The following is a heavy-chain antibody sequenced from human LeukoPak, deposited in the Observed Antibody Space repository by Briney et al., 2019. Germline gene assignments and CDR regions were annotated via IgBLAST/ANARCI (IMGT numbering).Heavy chain of an antibody. J-gene: IGHJ5*02. CDR2: ISAYNGNT. D-gene: IGHD3-10*01. CDR1: GYTFTSYG. Sequence: ASVKVSCKASGYTFTSYGISWVRQAPGQGLEWMGWISAYNGNTNYAQKFQGRVTMTRNTSISTAYMELSSLRSEDTAVYYCARESGELELVNWFDPWGQGTLVTVSS. V-gene: IGHV1-18*01. CDR3: ARESGELELVNWFDP.